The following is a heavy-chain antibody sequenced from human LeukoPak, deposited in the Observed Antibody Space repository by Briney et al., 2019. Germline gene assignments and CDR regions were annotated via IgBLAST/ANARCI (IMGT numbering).Heavy chain of an antibody. CDR3: ARRHGDYGNGYYYYGMDV. Sequence: ASVKVSCKASGYTFTSYYMHWVRQAPGQGLEWMGIINPSGGSTSYAQKFQGRVTMTRDTSTSTVYMELSSLRSEDTAVYYCARRHGDYGNGYYYYGMDVWGQGTTVTVSS. CDR1: GYTFTSYY. D-gene: IGHD4-17*01. V-gene: IGHV1-46*01. CDR2: INPSGGST. J-gene: IGHJ6*02.